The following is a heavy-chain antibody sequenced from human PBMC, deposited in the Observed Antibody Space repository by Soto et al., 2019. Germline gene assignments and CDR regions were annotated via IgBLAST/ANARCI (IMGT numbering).Heavy chain of an antibody. J-gene: IGHJ4*02. CDR1: GCSISSGGYY. V-gene: IGHV4-31*03. Sequence: PSXTLSLTCTVSGCSISSGGYYWSGIRQHPGKGLEWIGYIYYSGSTYYNPSLKSRVTISVDTSKNQFSLKLSSVNAADTAVYYCAGFTIVGNYYFDYWGQGTLVTVSS. CDR2: IYYSGST. D-gene: IGHD2-21*01. CDR3: AGFTIVGNYYFDY.